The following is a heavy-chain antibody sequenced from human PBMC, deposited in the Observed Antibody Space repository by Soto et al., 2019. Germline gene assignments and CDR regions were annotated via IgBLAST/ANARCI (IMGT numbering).Heavy chain of an antibody. D-gene: IGHD6-19*01. J-gene: IGHJ3*02. CDR1: GGSFSGYY. CDR2: INHSGST. CDR3: ARTGYSSGWYKAAFDI. V-gene: IGHV4-34*01. Sequence: QVQLQQWGAGLLKPSETLSLTCAVYGGSFSGYYWSWIRQPPGKGLEWIGEINHSGSTNYNPSLKSRVTISVDTSKNQFSLQLSAVTAADTAVYYCARTGYSSGWYKAAFDIWGQGTMVTVSS.